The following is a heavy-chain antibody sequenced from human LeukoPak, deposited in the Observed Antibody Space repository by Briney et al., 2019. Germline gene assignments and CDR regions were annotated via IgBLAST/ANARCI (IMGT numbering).Heavy chain of an antibody. J-gene: IGHJ4*02. V-gene: IGHV3-74*01. Sequence: GGSLRLSCAASGFTFSTSWMHWVRQAPGKGLVWVSRINSDGSGTTYADSVKGRFTISRDNAKNTLYLQMNSLRAEDTALYYCARDSAVAGAFDYWGQGTLVTVSS. CDR3: ARDSAVAGAFDY. D-gene: IGHD6-19*01. CDR1: GFTFSTSW. CDR2: INSDGSGT.